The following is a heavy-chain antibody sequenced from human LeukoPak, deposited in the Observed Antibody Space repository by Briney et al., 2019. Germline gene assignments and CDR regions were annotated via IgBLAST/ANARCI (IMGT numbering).Heavy chain of an antibody. CDR2: INTSEST. D-gene: IGHD3-22*01. J-gene: IGHJ4*02. CDR1: GGSISSYY. CDR3: ARNYDSSGYYLFGY. Sequence: SETLSLTCIVSGGSISSYYWSWIRQPAGQGLEWIGRINTSESTNYNPSLKSRVTMSVDTSKNQFSLKLSSVTAADTAVYYCARNYDSSGYYLFGYWGQGTLVTVSS. V-gene: IGHV4-4*07.